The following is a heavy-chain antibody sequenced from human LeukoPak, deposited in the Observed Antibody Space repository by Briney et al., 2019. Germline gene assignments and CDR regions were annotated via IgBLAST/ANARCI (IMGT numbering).Heavy chain of an antibody. CDR2: INHSGST. D-gene: IGHD5-24*01. J-gene: IGHJ4*02. Sequence: PSETLSLTCTVSGYSISSGYYWGWIRQPPGKGLEWIGEINHSGSTNYNPSLKGRVTISVDTSKNQFSLKLSSVTAADTAVYYCARRDGYNYPVDYWGQGTLVTVSS. CDR1: GYSISSGYY. CDR3: ARRDGYNYPVDY. V-gene: IGHV4-38-2*02.